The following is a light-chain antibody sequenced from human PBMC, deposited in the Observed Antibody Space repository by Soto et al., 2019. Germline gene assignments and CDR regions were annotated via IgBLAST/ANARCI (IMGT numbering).Light chain of an antibody. V-gene: IGKV3-20*01. Sequence: LLTQYPGNLSLSPGERAPLSCRASQSVSNNYLAWYQQKPGQAPRLLIYGASNRATGIPDRFSGSGSGTDFTLTISRLEPEDFAVYYCQQYGSSGTFGQGSIVDIK. J-gene: IGKJ1*01. CDR1: QSVSNNY. CDR2: GAS. CDR3: QQYGSSGT.